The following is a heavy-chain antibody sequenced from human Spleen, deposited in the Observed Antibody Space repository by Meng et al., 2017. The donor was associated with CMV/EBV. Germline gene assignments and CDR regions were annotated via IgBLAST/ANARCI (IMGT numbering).Heavy chain of an antibody. V-gene: IGHV3-48*04. J-gene: IGHJ6*02. D-gene: IGHD5-18*01. CDR1: GFTFNRYG. Sequence: GESLKISCAASGFTFNRYGMSWVRQAPGKGLEWVSYISSSGSTIYYADSVKGRFTISRDNAKKSLYLQMNSLRAEDTAVYYCAREGGYSYGSNSYYSFGMDVWGQGTTVTVSS. CDR2: ISSSGSTI. CDR3: AREGGYSYGSNSYYSFGMDV.